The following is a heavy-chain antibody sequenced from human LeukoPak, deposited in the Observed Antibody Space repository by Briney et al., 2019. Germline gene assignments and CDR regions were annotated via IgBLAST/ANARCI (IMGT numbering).Heavy chain of an antibody. CDR1: GGSISSSSYY. V-gene: IGHV4-39*01. J-gene: IGHJ3*02. Sequence: SEALSLTCTVSGGSISSSSYYWGWIRQPPGKGLEWIGSIYFSGSAYYNPSLKSRVTISVDTSNNQFSLKLSSVTAADTAVYYCARITDRTIFGEIMHGFDIWGQGTPVTVSS. CDR3: ARITDRTIFGEIMHGFDI. CDR2: IYFSGSA. D-gene: IGHD3-3*01.